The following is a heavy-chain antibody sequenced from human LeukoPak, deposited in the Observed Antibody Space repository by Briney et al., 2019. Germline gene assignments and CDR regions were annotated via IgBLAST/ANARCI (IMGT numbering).Heavy chain of an antibody. Sequence: AASVKVSCKASGYTFTSYYMHWVRQAPGQGLEWMGWINPKSGSTNYAQKFQGRVTMTRDTSISTTYMELSRLTPDDTAVYYCARDSAYYTPDNWCDPWGQGTLVTVSS. CDR1: GYTFTSYY. CDR3: ARDSAYYTPDNWCDP. V-gene: IGHV1-2*02. CDR2: INPKSGST. J-gene: IGHJ5*02. D-gene: IGHD3-22*01.